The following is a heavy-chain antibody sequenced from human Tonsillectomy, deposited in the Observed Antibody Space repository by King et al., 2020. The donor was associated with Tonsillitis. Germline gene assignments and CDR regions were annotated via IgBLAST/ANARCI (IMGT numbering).Heavy chain of an antibody. D-gene: IGHD3-3*01. CDR2: IYNSGST. CDR1: GGSISNYY. V-gene: IGHV4-59*13. J-gene: IGHJ4*02. Sequence: VQLQESGPGLVKPSETLSLTCTVSGGSISNYYLNWIRQPPGKGLEWIGHIYNSGSTNCNPSLKSRVTISVDTSKNQFSLKLTPVTAADMAVYYCARVTIFGVVIIDYWGPGTLVTVSS. CDR3: ARVTIFGVVIIDY.